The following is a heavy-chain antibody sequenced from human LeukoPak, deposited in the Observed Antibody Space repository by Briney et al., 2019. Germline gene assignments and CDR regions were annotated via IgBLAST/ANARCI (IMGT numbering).Heavy chain of an antibody. CDR1: GFTFSSYW. CDR3: ARAQEEWLLLRFDY. J-gene: IGHJ4*02. V-gene: IGHV3-7*01. Sequence: GGSLRLSCAASGFTFSSYWMSWVRQAPGKGLEWVANIKQDGSEKYYVDSVKGRFTISRDSAKNSLYLQMNSLRAEDTAVYYCARAQEEWLLLRFDYWGQGTLVTVSS. CDR2: IKQDGSEK. D-gene: IGHD3-22*01.